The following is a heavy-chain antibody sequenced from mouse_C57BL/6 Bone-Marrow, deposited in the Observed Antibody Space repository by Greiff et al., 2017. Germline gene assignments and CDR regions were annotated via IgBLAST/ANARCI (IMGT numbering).Heavy chain of an antibody. V-gene: IGHV5-4*03. J-gene: IGHJ2*01. Sequence: EVMLVESGGGLVKPGGSLKLSCAASGFTFSSYAMSWVRQTPEKRLEWVATISDGGSYTYSPDNVKGRFTISRDNAKNNLYLQMSHLKSEDTAMYYCATSRDYWGQGTTLTVSS. CDR2: ISDGGSYT. CDR3: ATSRDY. CDR1: GFTFSSYA.